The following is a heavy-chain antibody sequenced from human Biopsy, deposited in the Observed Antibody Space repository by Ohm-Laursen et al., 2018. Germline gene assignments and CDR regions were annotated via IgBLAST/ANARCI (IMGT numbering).Heavy chain of an antibody. CDR3: ARLQGMQHQKNYFDY. V-gene: IGHV3-11*01. CDR2: ISNSGGTI. Sequence: SLRLSCTASGFSFNDYYMSWIRQAPGKRLEWVSYISNSGGTIFYADSVKGRFTVSRDNAKNSLYLHMSSLRADDTAVYYCARLQGMQHQKNYFDYWGLGTPVTVSS. CDR1: GFSFNDYY. D-gene: IGHD2-2*01. J-gene: IGHJ4*02.